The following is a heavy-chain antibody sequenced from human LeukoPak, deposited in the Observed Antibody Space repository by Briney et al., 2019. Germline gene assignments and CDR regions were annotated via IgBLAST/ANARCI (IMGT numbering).Heavy chain of an antibody. D-gene: IGHD3-22*01. Sequence: PGRSLRLSCAASGFTFSNYGMHWVRQAPGKGLEWVAVISYDGSNKYYADSVKGRFTISRDNSKNTLYLQMNSLRAEDTAVYYCAVDPIVVVINDAFDIWGQGTMVTVSS. CDR2: ISYDGSNK. V-gene: IGHV3-30*03. J-gene: IGHJ3*02. CDR3: AVDPIVVVINDAFDI. CDR1: GFTFSNYG.